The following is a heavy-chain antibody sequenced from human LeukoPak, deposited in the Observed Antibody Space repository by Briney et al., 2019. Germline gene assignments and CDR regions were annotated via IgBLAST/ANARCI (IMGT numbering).Heavy chain of an antibody. D-gene: IGHD5-12*01. CDR3: AREGFDGGYRTFDY. Sequence: SETLSLTCTVSGGSISSSSYYWGWIRQPPGKGLEWIGYIYYSGSTNYNPSLKSRVTISVDTSKNQFSLKLSSVTAADTAVYYCAREGFDGGYRTFDYWGQGTLVTVSS. CDR2: IYYSGST. CDR1: GGSISSSSYY. J-gene: IGHJ4*02. V-gene: IGHV4-61*01.